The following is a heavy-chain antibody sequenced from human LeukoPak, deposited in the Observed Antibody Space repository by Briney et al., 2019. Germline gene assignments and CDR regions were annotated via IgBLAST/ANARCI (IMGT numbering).Heavy chain of an antibody. CDR2: IQYSGST. J-gene: IGHJ4*02. V-gene: IGHV4-61*01. CDR1: GDSVSGISFY. CDR3: ARYYDRSGYWSTPHFDY. Sequence: SETLSLTCTVSGDSVSGISFYWSWIRQPPGKGLQYIGHIQYSGSTNYNPSLKSRVTISVDTSKNQFSLKLSSVTAADTAVYYCARYYDRSGYWSTPHFDYWGQGTLVTVSS. D-gene: IGHD3-22*01.